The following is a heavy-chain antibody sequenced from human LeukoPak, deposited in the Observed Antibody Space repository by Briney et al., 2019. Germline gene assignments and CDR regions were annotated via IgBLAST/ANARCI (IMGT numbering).Heavy chain of an antibody. CDR3: ARVAAGIGFFQH. V-gene: IGHV4-38-2*02. J-gene: IGHJ1*01. D-gene: IGHD6-13*01. CDR1: GYSISSGYY. CDR2: IHHSGST. Sequence: SETLSLTCIVSGYSISSGYYWGWIRQPPGKGLEWIGNIHHSGSTYYNPSLRSRVTISVDTSKNQLSLKLNSVTAADTAVYYCARVAAGIGFFQHWGQGTLVTVSS.